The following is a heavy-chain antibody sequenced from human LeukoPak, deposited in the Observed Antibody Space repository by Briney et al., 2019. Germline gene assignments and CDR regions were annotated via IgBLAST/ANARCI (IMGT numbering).Heavy chain of an antibody. CDR3: AKDPSGSYSTDFDY. CDR1: GFTFSSYW. V-gene: IGHV3-74*01. CDR2: INSDGSST. Sequence: GGSLRLSCASSGFTFSSYWMHWVRQAPGKGLVWVSRINSDGSSTSYADSVKGRFTISRDNAKNTLYLQMNSLRAEDTAVYYCAKDPSGSYSTDFDYWGQGTLVTVSS. J-gene: IGHJ4*02. D-gene: IGHD1-26*01.